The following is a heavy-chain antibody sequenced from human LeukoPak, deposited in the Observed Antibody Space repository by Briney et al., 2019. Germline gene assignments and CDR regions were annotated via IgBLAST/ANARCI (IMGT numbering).Heavy chain of an antibody. J-gene: IGHJ5*01. D-gene: IGHD2-8*01. CDR1: GASISGSGYY. CDR3: ARAVLATKSEHWFDS. CDR2: IYYTGST. V-gene: IGHV4-39*07. Sequence: SETLSLTCAVSGASISGSGYYLGWIRQPPGKGLEWIGNIYYTGSTYNNASLQSRVTISIDTSKNQFSLKLSSVTAADTAMYYCARAVLATKSEHWFDSWGQGTLVTVSS.